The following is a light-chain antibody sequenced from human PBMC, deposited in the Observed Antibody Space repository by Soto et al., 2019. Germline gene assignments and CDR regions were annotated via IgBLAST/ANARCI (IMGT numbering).Light chain of an antibody. CDR2: LGS. V-gene: IGKV2-28*01. CDR3: MQRKEYPWT. CDR1: QSLLHSNGYNY. Sequence: DIVMTQSPLSLHVTPGEPASISCRSSQSLLHSNGYNYLDWYLQKPGQSPQLLIYLGSNRASGVPDRFSGTGSGTDFTLQISRVEAEDVGVYYCMQRKEYPWTFGQGTKVDIK. J-gene: IGKJ1*01.